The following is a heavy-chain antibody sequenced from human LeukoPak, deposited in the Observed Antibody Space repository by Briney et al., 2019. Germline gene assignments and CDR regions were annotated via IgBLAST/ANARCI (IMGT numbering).Heavy chain of an antibody. CDR2: IIPIFGTA. D-gene: IGHD2-15*01. J-gene: IGHJ3*02. CDR1: GGTFSSYA. V-gene: IGHV1-69*06. Sequence: ASVKVSCKASGGTFSSYAISWVRQAPGQGLEWMGGIIPIFGTANYAQKFQGRVTITADKSTSTAYMELSSLRSEDTAVYYCARDSQGFHPYAFDIWGQGTMVTVSS. CDR3: ARDSQGFHPYAFDI.